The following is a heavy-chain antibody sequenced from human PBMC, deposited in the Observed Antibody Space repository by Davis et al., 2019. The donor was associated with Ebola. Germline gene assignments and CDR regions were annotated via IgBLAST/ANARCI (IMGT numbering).Heavy chain of an antibody. V-gene: IGHV3-23*01. D-gene: IGHD6-19*01. CDR3: AKARIAVAGTQNYFDY. Sequence: GGSLRLSCAASGFTFSSYAMSWVRQAPGKGLEWVSAIRGSGGSTYYADSVKGRFTISRDNSKNTLYLQMNSLRAEDTAVYYCAKARIAVAGTQNYFDYWGQGTLVTVSS. CDR1: GFTFSSYA. J-gene: IGHJ4*02. CDR2: IRGSGGST.